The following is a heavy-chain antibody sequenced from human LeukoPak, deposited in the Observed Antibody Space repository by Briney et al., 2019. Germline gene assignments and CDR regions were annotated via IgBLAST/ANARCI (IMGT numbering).Heavy chain of an antibody. D-gene: IGHD4-23*01. CDR2: IYHSGST. CDR1: GYSINSDYY. V-gene: IGHV4-38-2*01. CDR3: ARVQAYGGKGYFDY. Sequence: SETLSLTCAVSGYSINSDYYRGWIRQSPDKGLEWIGIIYHSGSTYYNPSLKSRFTISVDTSKNQFSLKVTSVTAADTAVYYCARVQAYGGKGYFDYWGQGTLVTVSS. J-gene: IGHJ4*02.